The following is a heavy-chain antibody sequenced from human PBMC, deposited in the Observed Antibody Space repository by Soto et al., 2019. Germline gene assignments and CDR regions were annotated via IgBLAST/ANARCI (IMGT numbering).Heavy chain of an antibody. CDR3: VREIGANTDY. Sequence: PGGSLRLSCAASGFTFSSYEMNWVRQAPGKGLEWVSYISSSGDTIYYADSVKGRFTISRDNAKNSLYLQMSSLRAEDTAVYYCVREIGANTDYWGQGTLVTVSS. D-gene: IGHD1-26*01. V-gene: IGHV3-48*03. CDR2: ISSSGDTI. CDR1: GFTFSSYE. J-gene: IGHJ4*02.